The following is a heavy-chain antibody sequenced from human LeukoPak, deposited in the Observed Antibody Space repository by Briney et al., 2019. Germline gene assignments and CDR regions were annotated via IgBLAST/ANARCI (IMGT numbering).Heavy chain of an antibody. CDR2: ISGNGGRT. CDR1: GFTFSSYS. V-gene: IGHV3-23*01. Sequence: PGGSLRLSCAASGFTFSSYSMNWVRQALGKGLVWVSAISGNGGRTYYADSVRGRFTISRDNSKNTLYLLMNSLRAEDTAVYYCAKDPEFGRNFPEYFQHWGQGTLVTVPS. D-gene: IGHD4-23*01. J-gene: IGHJ1*01. CDR3: AKDPEFGRNFPEYFQH.